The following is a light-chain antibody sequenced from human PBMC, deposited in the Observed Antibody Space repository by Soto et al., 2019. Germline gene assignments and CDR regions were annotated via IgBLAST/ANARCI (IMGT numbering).Light chain of an antibody. J-gene: IGKJ2*01. V-gene: IGKV3-15*01. Sequence: EIVMTQSPATLSVSPGERATLSCRASQSVSGNLAWYQQKPGQAPRLLIYGASTRATGIPARFSGSGSGTDFTLTISSLQSEDFAVYYCQQYNNLPRTFSQGTKLEIK. CDR1: QSVSGN. CDR3: QQYNNLPRT. CDR2: GAS.